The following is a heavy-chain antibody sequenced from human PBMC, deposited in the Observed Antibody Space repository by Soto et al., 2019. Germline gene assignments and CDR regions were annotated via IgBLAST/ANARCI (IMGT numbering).Heavy chain of an antibody. CDR1: GGTFSSYA. V-gene: IGHV1-69*01. Sequence: QVQLVQSGAEVKKPGSSVKVSCKASGGTFSSYAISWVRQAPGQGLEWMGGIIPIFGTANYAQKFQGRVTITADESTTTGYMGLSSLRYEDTAVYYCERDRAPALGLYYYYGMVVWGQGTTVTVSS. J-gene: IGHJ6*02. CDR2: IIPIFGTA. CDR3: ERDRAPALGLYYYYGMVV.